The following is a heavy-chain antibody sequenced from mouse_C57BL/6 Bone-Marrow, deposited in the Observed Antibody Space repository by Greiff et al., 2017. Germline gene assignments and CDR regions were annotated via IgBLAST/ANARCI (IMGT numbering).Heavy chain of an antibody. D-gene: IGHD2-3*01. V-gene: IGHV5-4*01. CDR2: ISDGGSYT. J-gene: IGHJ4*01. Sequence: EVKLVESGGGLVKPGGSLKLSCAASGFTFSSYAMSWVRQTPEKRLEWVATISDGGSYTYYPDNVKGRFTISRDNAKNNLYLQMSHLKSEDTAMYYCARDGNDGYCYAMDYWGQGTSVTGSS. CDR3: ARDGNDGYCYAMDY. CDR1: GFTFSSYA.